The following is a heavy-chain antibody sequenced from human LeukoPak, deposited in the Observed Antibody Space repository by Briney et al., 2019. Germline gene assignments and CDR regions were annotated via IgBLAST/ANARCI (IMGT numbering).Heavy chain of an antibody. CDR3: ARDVTTGTLALDF. J-gene: IGHJ4*02. V-gene: IGHV3-33*08. CDR2: IWSDGSYK. D-gene: IGHD1-1*01. Sequence: GGSLRLSCETSGFTFSSWGMHWVRQAPGKGLEWVAVIWSDGSYKYHADSVKGRFTISRDNSKNTLYLQMNSVRAEDTAMYYCARDVTTGTLALDFWGQGTLVTVSS. CDR1: GFTFSSWG.